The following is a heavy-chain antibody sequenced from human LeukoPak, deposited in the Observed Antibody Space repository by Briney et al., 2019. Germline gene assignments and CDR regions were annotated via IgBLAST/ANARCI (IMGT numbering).Heavy chain of an antibody. CDR1: GGTFTSYA. J-gene: IGHJ6*03. Sequence: SLRVSCKASGGTFTSYAISWVRQAPGQGLEWMGGIIPIFGTANYAQKFQGRDTITTDESTSTAYMELSSLRSEDTAVYYCARSSIAARRVSDYYYYMDVWGKGTTVTVSS. D-gene: IGHD6-6*01. V-gene: IGHV1-69*05. CDR2: IIPIFGTA. CDR3: ARSSIAARRVSDYYYYMDV.